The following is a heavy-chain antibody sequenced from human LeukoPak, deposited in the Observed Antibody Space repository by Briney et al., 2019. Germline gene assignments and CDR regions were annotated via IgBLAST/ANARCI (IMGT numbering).Heavy chain of an antibody. Sequence: ASVKVSCKASGYTFTSYGINWVRQAPGQGLEWMGWISADNGFTASARNLQGRVTMTTDTSTNTAYMELRSLRSDDTAVYYCANLAGVVAGLDPWGQGTLVTVSS. D-gene: IGHD6-19*01. J-gene: IGHJ5*02. CDR1: GYTFTSYG. CDR3: ANLAGVVAGLDP. V-gene: IGHV1-18*01. CDR2: ISADNGFT.